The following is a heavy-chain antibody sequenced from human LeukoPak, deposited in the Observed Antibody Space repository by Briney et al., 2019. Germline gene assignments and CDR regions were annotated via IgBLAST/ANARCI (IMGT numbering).Heavy chain of an antibody. J-gene: IGHJ4*02. D-gene: IGHD4-11*01. CDR1: GYTLTGYY. V-gene: IGHV1-2*02. CDR3: ARARDAYYSNYGDY. Sequence: ASVKVSCKASGYTLTGYYMHWVRQAPRQGLEWMGWINPNSGGTNYAQKFQGRVTMTRDTSISTAYMELSRLRSDDTAVYYCARARDAYYSNYGDYWGQGTLVTVSS. CDR2: INPNSGGT.